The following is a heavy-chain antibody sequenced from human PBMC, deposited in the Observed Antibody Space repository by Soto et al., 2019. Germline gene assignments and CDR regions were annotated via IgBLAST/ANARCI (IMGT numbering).Heavy chain of an antibody. J-gene: IGHJ4*02. V-gene: IGHV4-34*01. CDR1: GGSFSGYY. CDR3: ARGVAGVGWELRGTWWPN. D-gene: IGHD1-26*01. Sequence: SETLSLTCAVYGGSFSGYYWSWIRQPPGKGLEWIGEINHSGSTNYNPSLKSRVTISVDTSKNQFSLKLSSVTAADTAVYYCARGVAGVGWELRGTWWPNWGQGTLVTVSS. CDR2: INHSGST.